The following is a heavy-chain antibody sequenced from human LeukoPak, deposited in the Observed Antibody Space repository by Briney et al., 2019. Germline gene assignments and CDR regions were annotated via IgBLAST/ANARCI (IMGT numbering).Heavy chain of an antibody. CDR3: ARAREDYYDSSGYYSYYYYYGMDV. V-gene: IGHV4-61*02. Sequence: SETLSLTCTVSGGSISSGSYYWSWIRQPAGKGLEWIGRIYTSGSTNYNPSLKSRVTISVDTSKNQFSLKLSSVTAADTAVYYCARAREDYYDSSGYYSYYYYYGMDVWGQGTTVTVSS. CDR2: IYTSGST. CDR1: GGSISSGSYY. J-gene: IGHJ6*02. D-gene: IGHD3-22*01.